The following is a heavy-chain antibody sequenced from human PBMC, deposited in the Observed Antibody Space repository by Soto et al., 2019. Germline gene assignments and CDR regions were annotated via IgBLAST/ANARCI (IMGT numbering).Heavy chain of an antibody. D-gene: IGHD2-15*01. CDR3: ARSPLQVATYYYYGMDV. J-gene: IGHJ6*02. CDR2: INPSGGST. Sequence: ASVKVSCKAPGYTFTSYYMHWVRQAPGQGLEWMGIINPSGGSTSYAQKFQGRVTMTRDTSTSTVYMELSSLRSEDTAVYYCARSPLQVATYYYYGMDVWGQGTTVTAP. CDR1: GYTFTSYY. V-gene: IGHV1-46*01.